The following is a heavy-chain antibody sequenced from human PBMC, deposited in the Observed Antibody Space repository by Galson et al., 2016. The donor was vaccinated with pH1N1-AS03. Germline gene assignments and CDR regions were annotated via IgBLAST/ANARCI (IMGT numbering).Heavy chain of an antibody. D-gene: IGHD7-27*01. Sequence: SLRLSCAASGFTLRNYWMHWVRQAPGGGLVWVSRINTDETKTYYADSVEGRFAISRDIAKNTVYLQMNSLGPEDTAVYCCARGIPGDAVGLDSWGQGTLVTVSS. CDR1: GFTLRNYW. V-gene: IGHV3-74*01. CDR2: INTDETKT. J-gene: IGHJ4*02. CDR3: ARGIPGDAVGLDS.